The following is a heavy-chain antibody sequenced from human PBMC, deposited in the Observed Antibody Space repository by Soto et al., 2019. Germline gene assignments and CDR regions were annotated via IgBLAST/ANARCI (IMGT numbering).Heavy chain of an antibody. CDR3: RVTGVSEVDY. D-gene: IGHD3-9*01. CDR2: INPDSGGT. V-gene: IGHV1-2*02. CDR1: GYTFSGYY. Sequence: GPSVKVSCKASGYTFSGYYIHWVRQAPGQGLESLGYINPDSGGTHSAQKFQGRVTMTRDTSISTAYMELRSLRSDDTAVYYCRVTGVSEVDYWGQGPWSPSPQ. J-gene: IGHJ4*02.